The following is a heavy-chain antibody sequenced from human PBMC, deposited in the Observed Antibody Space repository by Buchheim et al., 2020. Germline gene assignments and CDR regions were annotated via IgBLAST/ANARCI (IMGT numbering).Heavy chain of an antibody. CDR3: ASNRGYCSGGSCYGLMDV. V-gene: IGHV1-46*03. D-gene: IGHD2-15*01. CDR2: INPSGGST. J-gene: IGHJ6*02. CDR1: GYSFTRYY. Sequence: QVQLVQSGAEVKKPGASVKVSCKASGYSFTRYYMHWVRQAPGQGLEWMGIINPSGGSTSYAQKFQGRVTMTRDTSTSTVYMELSSLRSEDTAVYYCASNRGYCSGGSCYGLMDVWGQGTT.